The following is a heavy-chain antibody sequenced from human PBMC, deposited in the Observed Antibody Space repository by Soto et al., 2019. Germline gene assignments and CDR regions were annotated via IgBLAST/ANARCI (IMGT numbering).Heavy chain of an antibody. V-gene: IGHV4-31*11. Sequence: QVQLQESGPGLVKPSQTLSLTCAVSGGSISNGGYYWSWIRQHPGKDLEWIGSIYFSGSTYYNPSLKSRVTMSVAPPKNQVSLKLSSVTAADTAMYYCARDSHSQQPNHRWGGGYMDVWGKGTTVTVSS. CDR1: GGSISNGGYY. D-gene: IGHD6-13*01. J-gene: IGHJ6*03. CDR3: ARDSHSQQPNHRWGGGYMDV. CDR2: IYFSGST.